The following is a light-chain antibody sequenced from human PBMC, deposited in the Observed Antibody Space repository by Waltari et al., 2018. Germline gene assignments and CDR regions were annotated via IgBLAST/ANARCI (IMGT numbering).Light chain of an antibody. CDR3: QQSYSTPVT. CDR1: QSISSY. V-gene: IGKV1-39*01. J-gene: IGKJ1*01. Sequence: DIQMTQSPSSLSASVGDRVPITCRARQSISSYLNWYQQKPGKAPKLLIYAASSLQSGVPSRFSGSGSGTDFTLTISSLQPEDFATYYCQQSYSTPVTFGQGTKVEIK. CDR2: AAS.